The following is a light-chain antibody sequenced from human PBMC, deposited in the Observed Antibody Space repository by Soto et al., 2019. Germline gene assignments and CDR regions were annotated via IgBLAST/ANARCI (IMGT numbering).Light chain of an antibody. J-gene: IGKJ1*01. CDR1: QSVSSSY. CDR3: QQSGSSPQT. Sequence: EIVLTQSPGTLSLSPGERATLSCRASQSVSSSYLAWYQQKPGRAPRLLIYGASSRATGIPDRFSGSGSGTDFTLTISRLEPEDFAVYYCQQSGSSPQTFGQGTKVEIK. CDR2: GAS. V-gene: IGKV3-20*01.